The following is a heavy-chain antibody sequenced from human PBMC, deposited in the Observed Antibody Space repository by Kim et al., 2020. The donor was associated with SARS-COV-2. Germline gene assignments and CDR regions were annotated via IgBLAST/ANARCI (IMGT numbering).Heavy chain of an antibody. V-gene: IGHV3-7*01. Sequence: GGSLRLSCAASGFTFSSYWMSWVRQAPGKGLEWVANIKQDGSEKYYVDSVKGRFTIYRDNAKNSLYLQMNSLRAEDTAVYYCATEEAGYYHYYYGMDVWGQGTTVTVSS. CDR3: ATEEAGYYHYYYGMDV. D-gene: IGHD6-19*01. CDR1: GFTFSSYW. CDR2: IKQDGSEK. J-gene: IGHJ6*02.